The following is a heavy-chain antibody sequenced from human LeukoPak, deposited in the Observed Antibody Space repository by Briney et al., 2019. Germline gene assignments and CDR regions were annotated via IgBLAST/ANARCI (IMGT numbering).Heavy chain of an antibody. D-gene: IGHD6-13*01. CDR3: AQTPWYIAAAGILYYFDY. Sequence: GPTLVNPTQTLTLTCTFSGFSLSTSGVGVGWIRQLTGKALEWLALIYWADDKRYSPYLKCRLTITKDTSKNQVVLTMTIMDPVNTATYYCAQTPWYIAAAGILYYFDYWGQGTLVTVSS. CDR1: GFSLSTSGVG. V-gene: IGHV2-5*02. CDR2: IYWADDK. J-gene: IGHJ4*02.